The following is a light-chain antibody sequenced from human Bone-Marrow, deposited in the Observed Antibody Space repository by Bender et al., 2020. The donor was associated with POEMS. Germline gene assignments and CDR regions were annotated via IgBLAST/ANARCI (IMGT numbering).Light chain of an antibody. CDR1: SSNIGSNT. Sequence: QTVLSQPPAASGTPGQRVTISCSGSSSNIGSNTVSWYQQHPGAAPKLLITRNTQRPSGVPGRFSGSKSGTSASLDISGLQSDDEADYFCGAWENSLRGWVFGGGTTLTVL. J-gene: IGLJ3*02. V-gene: IGLV1-47*01. CDR3: GAWENSLRGWV. CDR2: RNT.